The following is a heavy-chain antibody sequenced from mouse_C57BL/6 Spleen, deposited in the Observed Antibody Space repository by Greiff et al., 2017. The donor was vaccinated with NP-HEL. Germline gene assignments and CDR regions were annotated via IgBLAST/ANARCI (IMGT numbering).Heavy chain of an antibody. Sequence: VKQRPGQGLEWIGMIHPNSGSTNYNEKFKSKATLTVDKSSSTAYMQLSSLTSEDSAVYYCARRGDDYAMDYWGQGTSVTVSS. CDR3: ARRGDDYAMDY. V-gene: IGHV1-64*01. D-gene: IGHD3-3*01. J-gene: IGHJ4*01. CDR2: IHPNSGST.